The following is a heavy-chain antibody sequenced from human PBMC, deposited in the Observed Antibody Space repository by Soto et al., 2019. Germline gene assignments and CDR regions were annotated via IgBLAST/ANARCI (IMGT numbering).Heavy chain of an antibody. Sequence: GGSLRLSCAASGFTFSSYGMHWVRQAPGKGLEWVAVIWYDGSNKYYADSVKGRFTISRDNSKNTLYLQMNSLRAEDTAVYYCVRESVVAALPSYSGMDVWGHGTTVTVSS. CDR2: IWYDGSNK. CDR3: VRESVVAALPSYSGMDV. J-gene: IGHJ6*02. CDR1: GFTFSSYG. D-gene: IGHD2-15*01. V-gene: IGHV3-33*01.